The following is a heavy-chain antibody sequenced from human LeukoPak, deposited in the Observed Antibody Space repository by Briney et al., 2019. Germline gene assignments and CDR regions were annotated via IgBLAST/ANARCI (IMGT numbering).Heavy chain of an antibody. CDR1: DDSISSSRYY. Sequence: SETLSLTCTVSDDSISSSRYYWGWIRQPPGKGLEWIGSVSYSGSPYYNPSLKSRVTTSVDTSKNQFSLRLSSVTAADTAVYYCARQTGSGLFILPGGQGTLVTVSS. D-gene: IGHD3/OR15-3a*01. J-gene: IGHJ4*02. CDR2: VSYSGSP. V-gene: IGHV4-39*01. CDR3: ARQTGSGLFILP.